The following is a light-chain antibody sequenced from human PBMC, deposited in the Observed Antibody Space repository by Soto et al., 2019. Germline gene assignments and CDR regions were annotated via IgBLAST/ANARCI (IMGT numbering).Light chain of an antibody. Sequence: DIQMTQSPSTLSASIGDRVIITCRASQSISTCVAWYQQKPGKAPKVLIYDVSTLESGVPSRFSGSGSGTEFTLTIASLQPDDFATYYCQQYETFSGTFGPGTKVDI. CDR3: QQYETFSGT. CDR1: QSISTC. J-gene: IGKJ1*01. V-gene: IGKV1-5*01. CDR2: DVS.